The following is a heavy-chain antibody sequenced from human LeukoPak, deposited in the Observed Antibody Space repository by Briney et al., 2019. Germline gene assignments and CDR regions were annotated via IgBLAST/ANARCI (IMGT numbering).Heavy chain of an antibody. D-gene: IGHD2-2*02. J-gene: IGHJ5*02. CDR2: INAGNGNT. Sequence: GASVKVSCKASGYTFTSYAMHWVRQAPGQRLEWMGWINAGNGNTKYSQKFQGRVTITRDTSASTAYMELSSLRSEDTAVYYCARERSTSCYTEGCFFFDPWGQGTLVTVSS. CDR1: GYTFTSYA. V-gene: IGHV1-3*01. CDR3: ARERSTSCYTEGCFFFDP.